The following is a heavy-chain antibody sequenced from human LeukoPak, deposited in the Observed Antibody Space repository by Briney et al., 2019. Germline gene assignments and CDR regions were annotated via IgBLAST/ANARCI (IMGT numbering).Heavy chain of an antibody. CDR2: IYPGDSDT. J-gene: IGHJ6*03. CDR3: ARHRYCSSTSCYERYYYYMDV. CDR1: GYSFTSYW. V-gene: IGHV5-51*01. Sequence: GESLKISCKGSGYSFTSYWIGWVRQMPGKGLEWMGIIYPGDSDTRYSPSFQGQVTISADKSISTAYLQWSSLKASDTAVYYCARHRYCSSTSCYERYYYYMDVWGKGTTVTISS. D-gene: IGHD2-2*01.